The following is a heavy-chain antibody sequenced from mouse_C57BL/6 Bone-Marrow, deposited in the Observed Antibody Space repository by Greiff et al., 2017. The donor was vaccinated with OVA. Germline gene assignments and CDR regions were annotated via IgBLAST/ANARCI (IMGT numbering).Heavy chain of an antibody. V-gene: IGHV1-50*01. J-gene: IGHJ3*01. CDR3: ARGDYYGSSYPLAY. D-gene: IGHD1-1*01. CDR2: IDPSDSYT. CDR1: GYTFTRYW. Sequence: VQLQQSGAELVKPGASVKLSCKASGYTFTRYWMQWVKQRPGQGLEWIGEIDPSDSYTNYNQKFKGKATLTVDTSSSTAYMQLSSLTSEDSAVYYCARGDYYGSSYPLAYWGQGTLVTVSA.